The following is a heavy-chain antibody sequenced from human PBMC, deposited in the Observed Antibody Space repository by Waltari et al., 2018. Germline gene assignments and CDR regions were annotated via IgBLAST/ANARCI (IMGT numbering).Heavy chain of an antibody. J-gene: IGHJ3*02. Sequence: QVQLQESGPGLVKPSETLSLTCTDSGGSISRSYWSWIRQPAGKGLEWIGRIYTSGSTNYNPSLKSRVTMSVDTSKNQFSLKLSSVTAADTAVYYCARTIKGSLGATTYAFDIWGQGTMVTVSS. CDR1: GGSISRSY. V-gene: IGHV4-4*07. CDR3: ARTIKGSLGATTYAFDI. CDR2: IYTSGST. D-gene: IGHD1-26*01.